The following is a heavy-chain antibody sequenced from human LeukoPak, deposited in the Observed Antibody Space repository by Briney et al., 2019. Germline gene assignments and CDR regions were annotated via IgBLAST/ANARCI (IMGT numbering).Heavy chain of an antibody. CDR2: IRATGADT. Sequence: GGSLRLSCTASGFTFNRYAMHWVRLSPGKGLEWIATIRATGADTHYADAVKGRFTISRDNSKTSLYLQMDSLRIADTGLYYCVTLIEVILGNVASDGFDVWGQGTMVAVSS. V-gene: IGHV3-43*02. CDR3: VTLIEVILGNVASDGFDV. D-gene: IGHD3-16*01. CDR1: GFTFNRYA. J-gene: IGHJ3*01.